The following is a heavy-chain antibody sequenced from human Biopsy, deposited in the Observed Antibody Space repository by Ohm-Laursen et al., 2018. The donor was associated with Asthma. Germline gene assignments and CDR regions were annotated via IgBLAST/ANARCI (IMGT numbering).Heavy chain of an antibody. V-gene: IGHV3-33*01. CDR2: ILSDGGEP. Sequence: LRLSCAASGFTFRHYALHWVRQAPGKGLEWVAFILSDGGEPSYADSVKGRFSISRDNSKSTVYLQMNSLRAGDTAVYYCARTYYDFLTGQVNDAFAIWGQGTMVTVSS. CDR3: ARTYYDFLTGQVNDAFAI. D-gene: IGHD3-9*01. J-gene: IGHJ3*02. CDR1: GFTFRHYA.